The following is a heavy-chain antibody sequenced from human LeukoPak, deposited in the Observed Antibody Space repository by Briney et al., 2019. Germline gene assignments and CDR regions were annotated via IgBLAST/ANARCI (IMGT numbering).Heavy chain of an antibody. Sequence: PGRSLRLSCAASGFTFSSYGMHWVRQAPGKGLEWVAVIWYDGSNKYYADSVKGRFTISRDNSKNTLYLQMNSLRADDTAVYYCAKDTPLCYFDYWGQGTLVTVPS. J-gene: IGHJ4*02. CDR3: AKDTPLCYFDY. V-gene: IGHV3-33*06. D-gene: IGHD3-16*01. CDR1: GFTFSSYG. CDR2: IWYDGSNK.